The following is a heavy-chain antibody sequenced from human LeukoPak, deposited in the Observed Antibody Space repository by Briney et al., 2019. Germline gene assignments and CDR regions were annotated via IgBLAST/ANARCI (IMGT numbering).Heavy chain of an antibody. V-gene: IGHV5-51*01. CDR2: INPSDSDT. D-gene: IGHD2/OR15-2a*01. Sequence: GESLRISCKGSGYSFTSYWISWVRQMPGKGLEWMGIINPSDSDTRYSPSFQGQVTISVDKSITTAYLQWSSLKASDTAMYYCATQSTTTGWFCWGQGTLVTVSS. J-gene: IGHJ4*02. CDR1: GYSFTSYW. CDR3: ATQSTTTGWFC.